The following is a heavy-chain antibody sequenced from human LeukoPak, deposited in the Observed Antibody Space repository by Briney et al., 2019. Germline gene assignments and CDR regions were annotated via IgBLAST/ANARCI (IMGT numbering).Heavy chain of an antibody. D-gene: IGHD5-24*01. CDR1: GYSINNYW. J-gene: IGHJ4*02. V-gene: IGHV5-51*01. CDR2: IYPADSDI. Sequence: GESLKISCKGSGYSINNYWIGWVRQMPGKGLEWMGIIYPADSDIRYSPSFQGQVTISADKSISTAYLQWSSLKASDTAMYYCARQTLVGASRDGYSDYWGQGTLVTVSS. CDR3: ARQTLVGASRDGYSDY.